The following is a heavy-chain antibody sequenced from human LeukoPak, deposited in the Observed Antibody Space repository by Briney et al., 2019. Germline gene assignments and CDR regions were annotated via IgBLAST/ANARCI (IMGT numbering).Heavy chain of an antibody. V-gene: IGHV4-39*01. D-gene: IGHD3-10*01. CDR3: ARHQEGEWFGELFDY. CDR1: GDSISSGTYY. J-gene: IGHJ4*02. Sequence: SETLSLTCTVSGDSISSGTYYWGWIRQPPGKGLEWIGSIYYSGSTYYNPSLKSRLTISVDTSKNQFSLKLSSVTAADTAVFYCARHQEGEWFGELFDYWGQGTLVTVSS. CDR2: IYYSGST.